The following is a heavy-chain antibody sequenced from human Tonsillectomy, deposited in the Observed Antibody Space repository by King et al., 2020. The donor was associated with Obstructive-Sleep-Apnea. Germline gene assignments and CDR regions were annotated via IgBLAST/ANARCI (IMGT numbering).Heavy chain of an antibody. CDR3: ARGEPPSSSAWYNWFDP. J-gene: IGHJ5*02. D-gene: IGHD6-19*01. Sequence: QLVQSGSELKKPGASVKVSCKASGYILSTYGMNWVRQAPGQGLEWMGWINTNTGNPTYAQAFTGRFVFSLDTSVSTAYLQISSLKAEDTAVYYCARGEPPSSSAWYNWFDPWGQGTLVTVSS. V-gene: IGHV7-4-1*02. CDR2: INTNTGNP. CDR1: GYILSTYG.